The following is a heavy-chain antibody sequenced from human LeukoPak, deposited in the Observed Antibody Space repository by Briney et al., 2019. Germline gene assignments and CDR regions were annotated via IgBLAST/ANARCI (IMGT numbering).Heavy chain of an antibody. CDR2: INLNSGVT. V-gene: IGHV1-2*06. CDR3: ARETGGSSLIYFDY. J-gene: IGHJ4*02. Sequence: ASVKVSCKASGYTFTDYYMHWIRQAPGQGLEWMGRINLNSGVTNYAQNFQGRVTMTRDTSISTAYMELSRLRSDDTAVYYCARETGGSSLIYFDYWGQGTLVIVSS. D-gene: IGHD1-26*01. CDR1: GYTFTDYY.